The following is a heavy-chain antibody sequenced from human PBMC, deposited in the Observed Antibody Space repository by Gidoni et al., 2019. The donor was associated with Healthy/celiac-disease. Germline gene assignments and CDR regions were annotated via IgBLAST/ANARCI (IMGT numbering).Heavy chain of an antibody. Sequence: EVQLVESGGVVVPPGGSLRLSCAASGFTFDDYAMHWVRQAPGKGLEWVSLISWDGGSTYYADSVKGRFTISRDNSKNSLYLQMNSLRAEDTALYYCAKGYCSGGSCYPYYDYGMDVWGQGTTVTVSS. CDR2: ISWDGGST. CDR3: AKGYCSGGSCYPYYDYGMDV. V-gene: IGHV3-43D*03. D-gene: IGHD2-15*01. CDR1: GFTFDDYA. J-gene: IGHJ6*02.